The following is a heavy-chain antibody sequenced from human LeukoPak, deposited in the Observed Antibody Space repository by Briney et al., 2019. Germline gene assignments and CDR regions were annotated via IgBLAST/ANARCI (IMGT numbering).Heavy chain of an antibody. V-gene: IGHV4-34*01. Sequence: SETLSLTCAVYSGSFSPYYWSWIRQPPGKGLEWIGEINHSGSTNYNPSLKSRVTISVDTSKNQLSLRLSSVTAADTAVYYCARGGFYCGGDCYVDYWGQGTLVTVSS. D-gene: IGHD2-21*02. CDR3: ARGGFYCGGDCYVDY. CDR1: SGSFSPYY. J-gene: IGHJ4*02. CDR2: INHSGST.